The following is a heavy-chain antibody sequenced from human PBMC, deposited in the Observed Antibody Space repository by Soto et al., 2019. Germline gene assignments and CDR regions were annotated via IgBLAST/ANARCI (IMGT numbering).Heavy chain of an antibody. CDR2: IYSGGST. D-gene: IGHD3-10*01. CDR3: ARDLWFGESPPVYYYYGMDV. Sequence: GGSLRLSCAASGFTVSSNYMSWVRQAPGKGLEWVSVIYSGGSTYYADSVKGRFTISRDNSKNTLYLQMNSLRAEDTAVYYCARDLWFGESPPVYYYYGMDVWGQGTTVTVSS. V-gene: IGHV3-53*01. J-gene: IGHJ6*02. CDR1: GFTVSSNY.